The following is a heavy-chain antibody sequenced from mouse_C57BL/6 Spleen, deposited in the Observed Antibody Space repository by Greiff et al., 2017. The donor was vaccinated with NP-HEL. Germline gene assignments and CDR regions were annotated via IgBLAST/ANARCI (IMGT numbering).Heavy chain of an antibody. Sequence: EVKLMESGEGLVKPGGSLKLSCAASGFTFSSYAMSWVRQTPEQRLEWVAYISSGGDYIYYADTVKGRFTISRDNARNTLYLKMSSLKSEDTAMYYCTRMGRDWYFDVWGTGTTVTVSS. D-gene: IGHD4-1*01. CDR2: ISSGGDYI. J-gene: IGHJ1*03. CDR3: TRMGRDWYFDV. V-gene: IGHV5-9-1*02. CDR1: GFTFSSYA.